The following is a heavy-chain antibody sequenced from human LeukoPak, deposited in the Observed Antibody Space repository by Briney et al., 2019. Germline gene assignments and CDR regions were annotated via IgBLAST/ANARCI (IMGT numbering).Heavy chain of an antibody. D-gene: IGHD6-13*01. CDR3: AGGRIAPADLDY. Sequence: TGGSLXLSCAASGFTVISNYKGWVRQAPGKGXEWLSVIYLGNNTFYADSVKGRFAISRDKSKNTVFLQMNSLRVEDTAVYYCAGGRIAPADLDYWGQGTLVTVSS. CDR2: IYLGNNT. J-gene: IGHJ4*02. V-gene: IGHV3-53*01. CDR1: GFTVISNY.